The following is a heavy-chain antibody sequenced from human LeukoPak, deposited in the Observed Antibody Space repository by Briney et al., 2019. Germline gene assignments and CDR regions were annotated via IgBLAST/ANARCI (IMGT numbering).Heavy chain of an antibody. V-gene: IGHV1-8*01. D-gene: IGHD2-2*02. CDR2: MNPNSGNT. J-gene: IGHJ6*03. Sequence: GASVKVSCKASGYTFTSYDINWVRQATGQGPEWMGWMNPNSGNTGYAQKFQGRVTMTRSTSINTAYMELSSLRSEDTAVYYCARRKIDIVVVPAAISGTAKSRPIMDVWGKGTTVTVSS. CDR1: GYTFTSYD. CDR3: ARRKIDIVVVPAAISGTAKSRPIMDV.